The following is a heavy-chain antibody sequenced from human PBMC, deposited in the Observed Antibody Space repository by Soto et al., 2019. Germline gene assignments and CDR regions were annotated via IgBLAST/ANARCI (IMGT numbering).Heavy chain of an antibody. CDR2: ISYDGSNK. Sequence: PVGSLRLSCAASGFTFSSYGMHWVRQAPGKGLEWVAVISYDGSNKYYADSVKGRFTISRDNSKNTLYLQMNSLRAEDTAVYYCAKDLKSAFDIWGQGTMVTVSS. CDR1: GFTFSSYG. J-gene: IGHJ3*02. V-gene: IGHV3-30*18. CDR3: AKDLKSAFDI.